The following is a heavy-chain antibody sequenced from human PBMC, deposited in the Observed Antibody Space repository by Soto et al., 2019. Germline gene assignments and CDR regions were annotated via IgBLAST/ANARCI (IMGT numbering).Heavy chain of an antibody. D-gene: IGHD3-10*01. Sequence: SVKVSCKASGGTFSNYAFSWVRQAPGQGLEWLGGIMPIFGRADYAQKFRGRVTVTADESTSTAHMELSSLRSEDTAVYYCARAEATMVRGVINGDYYGMDVWGQGTTVTVSS. J-gene: IGHJ6*02. V-gene: IGHV1-69*13. CDR1: GGTFSNYA. CDR2: IMPIFGRA. CDR3: ARAEATMVRGVINGDYYGMDV.